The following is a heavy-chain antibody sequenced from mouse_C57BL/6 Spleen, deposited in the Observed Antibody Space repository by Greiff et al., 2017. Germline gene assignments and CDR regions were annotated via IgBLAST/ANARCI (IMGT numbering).Heavy chain of an antibody. D-gene: IGHD2-5*01. V-gene: IGHV1-18*01. CDR1: GYTFTDYN. J-gene: IGHJ2*01. CDR2: INPNNGGT. Sequence: VQLKESGPELVKPGASVKIPCKASGYTFTDYNMDWVKQSHGKSLEWIGDINPNNGGTIYNQKFKGKATLTVDKSSSTAYMELRSLTSEDTAVYYCARNSNYLYYFDYWGQGTTLTVSS. CDR3: ARNSNYLYYFDY.